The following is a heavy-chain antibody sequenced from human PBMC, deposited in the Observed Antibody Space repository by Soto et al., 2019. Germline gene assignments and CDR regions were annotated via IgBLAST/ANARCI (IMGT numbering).Heavy chain of an antibody. J-gene: IGHJ4*02. D-gene: IGHD3-10*01. V-gene: IGHV4-34*01. Sequence: QVQLQQWGAGLLKPSETLSLTCAVYGGSFSGYYWSWIRQPPGKGLEWIGEINHSGSTNYNPSIKSRVTISVDTSKNQFSLKLSSVTAADTDVYYCARGYGRTFDYWGQGTLVTVSS. CDR3: ARGYGRTFDY. CDR1: GGSFSGYY. CDR2: INHSGST.